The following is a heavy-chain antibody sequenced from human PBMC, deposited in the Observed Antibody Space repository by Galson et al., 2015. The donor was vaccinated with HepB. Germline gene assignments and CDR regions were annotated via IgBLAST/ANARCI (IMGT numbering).Heavy chain of an antibody. CDR3: ARDNGDYVPPQGIDY. CDR1: GYTFTSYG. V-gene: IGHV1-18*01. CDR2: ISAYNGNT. J-gene: IGHJ4*02. D-gene: IGHD4-17*01. Sequence: SVKVSCKASGYTFTSYGISWVRQAPGQGLEWMGWISAYNGNTNYAQKLQGRVTMTTDTSTSTAYMELRSLRSDDTAVYYCARDNGDYVPPQGIDYWGQGTLVTVSS.